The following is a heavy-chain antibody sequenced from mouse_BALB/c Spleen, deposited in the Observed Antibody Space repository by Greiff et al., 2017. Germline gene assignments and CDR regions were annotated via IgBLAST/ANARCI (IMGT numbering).Heavy chain of an antibody. CDR1: GFSLTSYG. D-gene: IGHD2-4*01. J-gene: IGHJ4*01. V-gene: IGHV2-6-2*01. Sequence: VKLMESGPDLVAPSQSLSITCTVSGFSLTSYGVHWVRQPPGKGLEWLVVIWSDGSTTYNSALKSRLSISKDNSKSQVFLKMNSLQTDDTAMYYCARHRRGYDYGGYYAMDYWGQGTSVTVSS. CDR2: IWSDGST. CDR3: ARHRRGYDYGGYYAMDY.